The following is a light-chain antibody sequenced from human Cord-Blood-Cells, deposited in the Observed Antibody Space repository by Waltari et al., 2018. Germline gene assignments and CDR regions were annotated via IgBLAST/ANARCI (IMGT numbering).Light chain of an antibody. CDR1: SSDVGGYNY. Sequence: QSALTQPASVSGSPGQSITISCTGTSSDVGGYNYVSWYQQHPGKAPKLMIYDVSKRLSGVSNRFSGSKSGNTASLTISGLQAEDEADYYCSSYTSSSTLFGGGTKLTVL. J-gene: IGLJ2*01. CDR2: DVS. V-gene: IGLV2-14*01. CDR3: SSYTSSSTL.